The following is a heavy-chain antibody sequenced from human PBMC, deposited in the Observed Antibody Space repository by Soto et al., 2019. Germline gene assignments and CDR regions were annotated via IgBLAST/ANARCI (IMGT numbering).Heavy chain of an antibody. Sequence: GGSLRLSCAASGFTFSSYGMHWVRQAPGKGLEWVAVISYDGSNKYYADSVKGRFTISRDNSKNTLYLQMNSLRAEDTAVYYCAKDLGYCSGGSCYQPFDYWGQGTLVTVSS. CDR1: GFTFSSYG. CDR3: AKDLGYCSGGSCYQPFDY. J-gene: IGHJ4*02. D-gene: IGHD2-15*01. V-gene: IGHV3-30*18. CDR2: ISYDGSNK.